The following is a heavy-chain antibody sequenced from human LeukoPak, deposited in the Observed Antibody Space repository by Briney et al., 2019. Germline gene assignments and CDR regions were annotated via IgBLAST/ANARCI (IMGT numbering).Heavy chain of an antibody. Sequence: SETLSLTCTVSGYSISSGYYWGWIRQPPGKGLEWIGSIYHSGSTYYNPSLKSRVTISVDTSKNQFSLKLSSVTAADTAVYYCARDHDYYYMDVWGKGTTVTVSS. V-gene: IGHV4-38-2*02. CDR1: GYSISSGYY. J-gene: IGHJ6*03. CDR3: ARDHDYYYMDV. CDR2: IYHSGST.